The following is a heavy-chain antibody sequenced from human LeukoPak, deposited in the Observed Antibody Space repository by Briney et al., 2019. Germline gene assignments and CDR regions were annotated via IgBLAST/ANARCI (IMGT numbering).Heavy chain of an antibody. D-gene: IGHD3-22*01. Sequence: ASVKVSCKASGYIFTGYYMHWVRQAPGQGLEWMGWINPNSGDTNYAQKFQGRVTMTTDTSTSTAYMELRSLRSDDTAVYYCARDPPPGRYYDSSGYYFDYWGQGTLVTVSS. J-gene: IGHJ4*02. CDR1: GYIFTGYY. CDR3: ARDPPPGRYYDSSGYYFDY. V-gene: IGHV1-2*02. CDR2: INPNSGDT.